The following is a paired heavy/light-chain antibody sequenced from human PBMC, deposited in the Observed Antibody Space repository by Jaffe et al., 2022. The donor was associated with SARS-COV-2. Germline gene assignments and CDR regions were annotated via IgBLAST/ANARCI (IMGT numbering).Heavy chain of an antibody. CDR1: GGSISSYY. CDR2: IYYSGST. Sequence: QVQLQESGPGLVKPSETLSLTCTVSGGSISSYYWSWIRQPPGKGLEWIGYIYYSGSTNYNPSLKSRVTISVDTSKNQFSLKLSSVTAADTAVYYCARHNGEYYYDSSGYYYVSLGYGMDVWGQGTTVTVSS. D-gene: IGHD3-22*01. V-gene: IGHV4-59*08. J-gene: IGHJ6*02. CDR3: ARHNGEYYYDSSGYYYVSLGYGMDV.
Light chain of an antibody. V-gene: IGKV3-20*01. CDR1: QSVSSSY. CDR3: QQYGSSPKVT. CDR2: GAS. J-gene: IGKJ5*01. Sequence: EIVLTQSPGTLSLSPGERATLSCRASQSVSSSYLAWYQQKPGQAPRLLIYGASSRATGIPDRFSGSGSGTDFTLTISRLEPEDFAVYYCQQYGSSPKVTFGQGTRLEIK.